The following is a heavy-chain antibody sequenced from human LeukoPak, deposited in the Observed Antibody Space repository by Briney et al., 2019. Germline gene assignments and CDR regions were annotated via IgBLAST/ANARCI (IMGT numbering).Heavy chain of an antibody. CDR3: ARVVIGWLVRVPNFDY. CDR1: GGTFSSYG. Sequence: ASVKVSCKASGGTFSSYGISWVRQAPGQGLEWMGWISAYNGNTNYAQKLQGRVTMTTDTSTSTAYMELRSLGSDDTAVYYCARVVIGWLVRVPNFDYWGQGTLVTVSS. J-gene: IGHJ4*02. D-gene: IGHD6-19*01. V-gene: IGHV1-18*01. CDR2: ISAYNGNT.